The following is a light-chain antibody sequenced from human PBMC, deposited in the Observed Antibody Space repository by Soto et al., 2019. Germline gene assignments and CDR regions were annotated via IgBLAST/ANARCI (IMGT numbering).Light chain of an antibody. V-gene: IGKV1-5*03. CDR2: KAS. J-gene: IGKJ1*01. CDR3: LQHNSYPRT. Sequence: DIQMTQSPSTLSASVGGRVTITCRASQSISSWLAWYQQKPGKAPKLLIYKASSLESGVPSRFSGSGSGTEFTLTISSLQPEDFATYYCLQHNSYPRTFGQGTKVDIK. CDR1: QSISSW.